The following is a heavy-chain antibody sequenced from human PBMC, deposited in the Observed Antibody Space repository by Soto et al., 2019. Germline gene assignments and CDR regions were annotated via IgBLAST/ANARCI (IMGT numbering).Heavy chain of an antibody. CDR2: IPYSGNT. Sequence: PSETLSLTCTVSGVSISSVSISSNYWGWIRQPPGKGLEYIGSIPYSGNTNYNPSLKSRVSISVDTSKNQFSLKLTPVTAADTAVYYCARIPYSSASFDYWGQGILVTVSS. CDR3: ARIPYSSASFDY. D-gene: IGHD6-19*01. J-gene: IGHJ4*02. CDR1: GVSISSVSISSNY. V-gene: IGHV4-61*01.